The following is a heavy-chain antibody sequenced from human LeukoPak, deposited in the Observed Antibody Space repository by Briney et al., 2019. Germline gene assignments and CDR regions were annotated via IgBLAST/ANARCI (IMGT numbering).Heavy chain of an antibody. Sequence: PGGSLRLSCAASGFTVSSNYMSWVRQAPGKGLEWVSAIGGSVDYTFYAESVKGRFTTSRDNSKNTLYLQMSGLRVEDTAVYYCAKELVSRSSLTFDSWGQGTLVTVSS. CDR2: IGGSVDYT. J-gene: IGHJ4*02. CDR1: GFTVSSNY. V-gene: IGHV3-23*01. CDR3: AKELVSRSSLTFDS. D-gene: IGHD6-13*01.